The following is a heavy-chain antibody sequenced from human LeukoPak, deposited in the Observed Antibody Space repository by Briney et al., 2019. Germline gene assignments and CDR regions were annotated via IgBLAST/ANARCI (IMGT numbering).Heavy chain of an antibody. CDR2: IYPADSDT. CDR3: ARRSSGYYQPFDY. Sequence: GESLKISCKGSGYSFSNNWIAWVRPVPGKGLEWMGIIYPADSDTTYSPSFQGQVTISADKSISAAYLQWSSLKASDTAMYYCARRSSGYYQPFDYWGQGTLVTVSS. D-gene: IGHD3-22*01. CDR1: GYSFSNNW. V-gene: IGHV5-51*01. J-gene: IGHJ4*02.